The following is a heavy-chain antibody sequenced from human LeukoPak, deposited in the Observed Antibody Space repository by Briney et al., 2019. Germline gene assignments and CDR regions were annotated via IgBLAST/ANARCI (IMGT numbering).Heavy chain of an antibody. CDR3: ARRSYGLIGLRTVAVKNWFDP. Sequence: PSETLSLTCNVSGGSISSSSYYWGWIRQPPGKGLEWIGSIYYGGSTYYNPSLKSRVTISVDTSKNQFSLKLSSVTAADTAVYYRARRSYGLIGLRTVAVKNWFDPWGQGTLVTVSS. J-gene: IGHJ5*02. D-gene: IGHD5-18*01. CDR1: GGSISSSSYY. CDR2: IYYGGST. V-gene: IGHV4-39*07.